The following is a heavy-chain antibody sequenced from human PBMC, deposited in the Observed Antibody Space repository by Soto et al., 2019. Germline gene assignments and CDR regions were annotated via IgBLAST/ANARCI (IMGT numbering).Heavy chain of an antibody. J-gene: IGHJ6*02. CDR1: GYTLTGYY. V-gene: IGHV1-2*04. CDR3: ARAHDYDILTGYYRGGHYYYYGMDV. Sequence: ASVKVSCKASGYTLTGYYMHWVRQAPGQGHEWMGWINPNSGGTNYAQKFQGWVTMTRDTSISTAYMELSRLRSDDTAVYYCARAHDYDILTGYYRGGHYYYYGMDVWGQGTTVTVSS. CDR2: INPNSGGT. D-gene: IGHD3-9*01.